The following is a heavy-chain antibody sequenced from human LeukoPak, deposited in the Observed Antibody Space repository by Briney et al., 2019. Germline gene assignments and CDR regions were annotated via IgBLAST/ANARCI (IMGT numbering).Heavy chain of an antibody. CDR1: GFTFSNYW. V-gene: IGHV3-74*01. CDR3: VSGSLQSGYNFDY. D-gene: IGHD3-3*01. Sequence: GGSLRPSCAASGFTFSNYWMHWIRQVPGKGLVWVSHIKYDGSATNYADSVKGRFTISRDNAKNTLYLQMNSLRAEDTAVYYCVSGSLQSGYNFDYWGQGALVTVSS. CDR2: IKYDGSAT. J-gene: IGHJ4*02.